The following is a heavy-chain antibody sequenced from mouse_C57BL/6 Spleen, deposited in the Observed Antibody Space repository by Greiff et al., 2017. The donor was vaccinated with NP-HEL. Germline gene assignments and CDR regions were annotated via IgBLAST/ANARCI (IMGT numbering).Heavy chain of an antibody. V-gene: IGHV5-4*01. Sequence: EVQLQQSGGGLVKPGGSLKLSCAASGFTFSSYAMSWVRQTPEKRLEWVATISDGGSYTYYPDNVKGRFTISRDNAKNNLYLQMSHLKSEDTAMYYCARAFITTVVGYFDYWGQGTTLTVSS. CDR1: GFTFSSYA. D-gene: IGHD1-1*01. CDR3: ARAFITTVVGYFDY. J-gene: IGHJ2*01. CDR2: ISDGGSYT.